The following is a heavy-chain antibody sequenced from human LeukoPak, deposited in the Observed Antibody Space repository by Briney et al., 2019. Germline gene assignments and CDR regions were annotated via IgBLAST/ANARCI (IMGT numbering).Heavy chain of an antibody. D-gene: IGHD3-22*01. CDR2: ISSSGSTI. CDR3: ASGNYDSSGYSRDY. CDR1: GFTFSDYY. V-gene: IGHV3-11*01. J-gene: IGHJ4*02. Sequence: GGSLTLSCAASGFTFSDYYMSGIRQAPGKGLEWVSYISSSGSTIYYADSVKGRFTISRDNAKNSLYLQMNSLRAEDTAVYYCASGNYDSSGYSRDYWGQGTLVAVSS.